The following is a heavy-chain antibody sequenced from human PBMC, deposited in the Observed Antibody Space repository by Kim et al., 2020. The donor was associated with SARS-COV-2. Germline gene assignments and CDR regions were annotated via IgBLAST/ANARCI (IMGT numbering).Heavy chain of an antibody. CDR1: GYTFTSYG. Sequence: ASVKVSCKASGYTFTSYGISWVRQAPGQGLEWMGWISAYNGNTNYAQKLQGRVTMTTDTSTSTAYMELRSLRSDDTAVYYCARDRSSIWFGELSEEYYYYGMDVWGQGTTVTVSS. CDR3: ARDRSSIWFGELSEEYYYYGMDV. D-gene: IGHD3-10*01. V-gene: IGHV1-18*01. J-gene: IGHJ6*02. CDR2: ISAYNGNT.